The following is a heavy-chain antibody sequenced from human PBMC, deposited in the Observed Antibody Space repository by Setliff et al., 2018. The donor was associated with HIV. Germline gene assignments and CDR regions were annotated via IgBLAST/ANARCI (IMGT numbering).Heavy chain of an antibody. CDR2: LFYSGTT. CDR3: ARITIFVPGDPYFYGMDV. V-gene: IGHV4-31*03. Sequence: SETLSLTCSASGDSVSSGGFYWSWIRQRPDKGLEWIGHLFYSGTTYYSPSLKSRVIISRDTSENQFSLQLSSVTAADTAVYYCARITIFVPGDPYFYGMDVWGQGTTVTVSS. D-gene: IGHD3-3*02. J-gene: IGHJ6*02. CDR1: GDSVSSGGFY.